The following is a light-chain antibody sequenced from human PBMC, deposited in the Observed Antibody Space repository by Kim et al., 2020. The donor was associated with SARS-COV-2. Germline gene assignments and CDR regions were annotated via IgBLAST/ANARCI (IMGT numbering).Light chain of an antibody. CDR3: CSSSGTYLV. J-gene: IGLJ2*01. CDR1: SSYVGGSDS. CDR2: DVT. Sequence: QSALTQPRSVSGSPGQSVTISCTGTSSYVGGSDSVSWYQHHPGKAPKLMIYDVTKRPSGVPDRFSGSKSGNTASLTISGLQDDDEANYYCCSSSGTYLVFGGGTQLTVL. V-gene: IGLV2-11*01.